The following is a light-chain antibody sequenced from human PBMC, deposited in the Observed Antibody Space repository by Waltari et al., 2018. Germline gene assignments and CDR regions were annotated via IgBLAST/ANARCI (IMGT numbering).Light chain of an antibody. CDR3: QTYDVTNVI. Sequence: NFMLTQPHSVSESPGKSVTISCTHSSGSISGQFVQSYQQRPGSVPTAVIYNDNQRPSGVPNRFSGSIDTYSNSASLTISGLRTEDEADYYCQTYDVTNVIFGGGTKLTV. V-gene: IGLV6-57*04. CDR2: NDN. CDR1: SGSISGQF. J-gene: IGLJ2*01.